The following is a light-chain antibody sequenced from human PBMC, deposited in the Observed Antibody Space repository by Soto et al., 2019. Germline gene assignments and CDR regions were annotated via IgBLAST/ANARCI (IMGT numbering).Light chain of an antibody. CDR1: QSVSSY. Sequence: EIVLTQSPATLSLSPGERATLSCRASQSVSSYLAWYQQKPGQAPRLPIYDASNRATGIPAKFSGSGSGTDFTLTISSLEPEDFAVYYCQQRGSLFTFGPGTKVDIK. CDR3: QQRGSLFT. J-gene: IGKJ3*01. CDR2: DAS. V-gene: IGKV3-11*01.